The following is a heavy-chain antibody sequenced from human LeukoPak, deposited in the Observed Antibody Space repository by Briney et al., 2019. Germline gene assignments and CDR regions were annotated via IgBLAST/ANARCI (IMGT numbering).Heavy chain of an antibody. Sequence: GGSLRLSCAASGFTFSINTLNWVRQAPGKGLEWVSSITSSSSGIYYADSVKGRFTVSRDNAKNSLYLQMNSLRAEDTAVYYCARDFGYYGSGSYPDYFDYWGQGTLVTVSS. D-gene: IGHD3-10*01. J-gene: IGHJ4*02. V-gene: IGHV3-21*01. CDR1: GFTFSINT. CDR2: ITSSSSGI. CDR3: ARDFGYYGSGSYPDYFDY.